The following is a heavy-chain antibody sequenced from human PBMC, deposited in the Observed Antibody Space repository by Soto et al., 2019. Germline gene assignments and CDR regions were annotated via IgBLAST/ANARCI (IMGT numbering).Heavy chain of an antibody. D-gene: IGHD5-12*01. CDR2: TYYRSKWYH. Sequence: SQTLSLTCAISGDSISANNSTWNWTRQSPSRGLEWLGRTYYRSKWYHDYAVSVKSRITVNPDTSKNQFSLQLNSVTPEDTAVYYCARDNGLRDAFDIWGQGTMVTVSS. CDR3: ARDNGLRDAFDI. J-gene: IGHJ3*02. CDR1: GDSISANNST. V-gene: IGHV6-1*01.